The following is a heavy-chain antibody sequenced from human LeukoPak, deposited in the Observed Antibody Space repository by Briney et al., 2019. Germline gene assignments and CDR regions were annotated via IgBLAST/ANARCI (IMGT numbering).Heavy chain of an antibody. Sequence: SETLSLTCTVSGGSITSYYWSWIRQPAGKGLEWIGRIYTSGSTNYNPSLKSRVTISIDTPNNQFFLKLSSVTAADTAVYYCATGVHGIAAAGDYYFDYWGQGTLVTVSS. CDR3: ATGVHGIAAAGDYYFDY. V-gene: IGHV4-4*07. CDR2: IYTSGST. CDR1: GGSITSYY. J-gene: IGHJ4*02. D-gene: IGHD6-13*01.